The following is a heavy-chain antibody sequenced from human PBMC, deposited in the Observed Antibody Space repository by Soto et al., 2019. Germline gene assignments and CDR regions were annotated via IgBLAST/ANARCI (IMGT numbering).Heavy chain of an antibody. CDR2: IYYSGST. V-gene: IGHV4-59*01. Sequence: SETLSLTCTVSGGSISSYYWSWIRQPPGKGLEWIGYIYYSGSTNYNPSLKSRVTISVDTSKNQFSLKLSSVTAADTAVYYGARGKYSGYYFEDWGQGTLVTVSS. CDR1: GGSISSYY. J-gene: IGHJ4*02. D-gene: IGHD5-12*01. CDR3: ARGKYSGYYFED.